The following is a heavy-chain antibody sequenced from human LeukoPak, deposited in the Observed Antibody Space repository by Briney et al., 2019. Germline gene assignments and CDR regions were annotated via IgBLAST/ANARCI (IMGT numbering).Heavy chain of an antibody. V-gene: IGHV4-61*02. D-gene: IGHD5-18*01. J-gene: IGHJ6*03. Sequence: SETLSFTCTVSGGSISSGSFYWSWIRQPAGKGLGWIGRIYTSGSTNYNPSLKSRVTISVDTSKNQFSLKLSSVTAADTAVYYCARTTEGGYTYDYFYYYYMDVWGKGTTVTISS. CDR2: IYTSGST. CDR1: GGSISSGSFY. CDR3: ARTTEGGYTYDYFYYYYMDV.